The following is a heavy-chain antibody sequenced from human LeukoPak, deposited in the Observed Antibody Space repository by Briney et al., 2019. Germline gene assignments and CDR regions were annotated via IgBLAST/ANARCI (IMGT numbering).Heavy chain of an antibody. CDR3: VRETAYSFDC. D-gene: IGHD1-14*01. Sequence: TGGSLRLSCAASGFTFSGYSMTWVRQAPGKGREWVSYISSSGSDIYNADSVKGRFTISRDNAKNSMYLQMNSLRDEDTAVYYCVRETAYSFDCWGQGTLVTVSS. J-gene: IGHJ4*02. CDR2: ISSSGSDI. V-gene: IGHV3-48*02. CDR1: GFTFSGYS.